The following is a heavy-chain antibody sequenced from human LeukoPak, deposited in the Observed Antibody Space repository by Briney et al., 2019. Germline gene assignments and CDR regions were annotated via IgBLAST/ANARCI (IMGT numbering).Heavy chain of an antibody. CDR1: GGSIRSYY. J-gene: IGHJ4*02. V-gene: IGHV4-59*01. CDR2: IYFSGST. CDR3: ARSYDTNFDY. Sequence: SETLSLTCTVSGGSIRSYYWSWIRQPPGKGLEWIGYIYFSGSTSYNPSLKSRVTISVDKSKNQFSLKLSSVAAADTAVYYCARSYDTNFDYWGQGTLVTVSS. D-gene: IGHD3-3*01.